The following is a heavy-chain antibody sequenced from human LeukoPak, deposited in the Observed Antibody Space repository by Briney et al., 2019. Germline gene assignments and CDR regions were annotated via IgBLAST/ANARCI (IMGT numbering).Heavy chain of an antibody. CDR1: DFTFSGSA. CDR2: IRSKSNNYAT. CDR3: TCGTSSSLMGLDY. J-gene: IGHJ4*02. V-gene: IGHV3-73*01. D-gene: IGHD6-13*01. Sequence: GGSLRLSCTASDFTFSGSAIHWVRQASGKGLEWVGRIRSKSNNYATTYTSSLRGRFTVSRDDSKNTAYLQMSSLRTEDTAVYYCTCGTSSSLMGLDYWGRGTLVTVSS.